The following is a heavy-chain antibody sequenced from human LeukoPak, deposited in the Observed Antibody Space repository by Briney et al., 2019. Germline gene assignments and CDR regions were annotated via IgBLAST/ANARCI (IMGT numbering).Heavy chain of an antibody. V-gene: IGHV1-69*04. J-gene: IGHJ4*02. CDR1: GGTFSNYA. CDR3: ARGPATPTLFDY. D-gene: IGHD2-2*01. Sequence: GSSVKVSCKASGGTFSNYAISWVRQAPGQGLEWLGRIIPILGITNYAQIFQGRVTITADKSTSTAYMELSSLRSEDTAVYYCARGPATPTLFDYWGQGTLVTVSS. CDR2: IIPILGIT.